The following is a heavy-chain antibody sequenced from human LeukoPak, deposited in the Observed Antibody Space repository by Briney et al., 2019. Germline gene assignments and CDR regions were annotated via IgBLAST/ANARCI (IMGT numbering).Heavy chain of an antibody. CDR2: ISYDGSNK. CDR1: GFTFSSYG. V-gene: IGHV3-30*19. D-gene: IGHD1-26*01. J-gene: IGHJ3*02. Sequence: QPGGSLRLSCAASGFTFSSYGMHWVRQAPGKGLEWVAVISYDGSNKYYADSVKGRFTISRDNSKNTLYLQMNSLRAEDTAVYYCARGWLPSWELLHAFDIWGQGTMVTVSS. CDR3: ARGWLPSWELLHAFDI.